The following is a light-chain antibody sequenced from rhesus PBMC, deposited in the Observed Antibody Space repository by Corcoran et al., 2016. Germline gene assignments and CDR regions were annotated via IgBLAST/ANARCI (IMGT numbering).Light chain of an antibody. CDR2: YTN. CDR3: QQGKSTPLT. CDR1: HDITNY. J-gene: IGKJ4*01. V-gene: IGKV1-32*02. Sequence: DILMSQSPSSLSASVGDRVTITCRASHDITNYLNWYRQKPGKAPKLLIYYTNFLASGVPSRFSGSGYGTEFTLTISSLQPEDFATYYCQQGKSTPLTFGGGTKVEL.